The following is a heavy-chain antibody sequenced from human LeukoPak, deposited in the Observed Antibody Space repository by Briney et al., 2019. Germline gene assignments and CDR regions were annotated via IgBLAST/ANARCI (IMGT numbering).Heavy chain of an antibody. D-gene: IGHD2-15*01. Sequence: GGSLRLSCTASGFTFSSYGMHWVRQAPGKGLEWVAVISYDESDKYYADSVKGRFTISRDNSKNTLYLQMNSLRPEDTAVYYCAKGVVAATNAAYYGMDVWGQGTTVTVSS. V-gene: IGHV3-30*18. J-gene: IGHJ6*02. CDR1: GFTFSSYG. CDR2: ISYDESDK. CDR3: AKGVVAATNAAYYGMDV.